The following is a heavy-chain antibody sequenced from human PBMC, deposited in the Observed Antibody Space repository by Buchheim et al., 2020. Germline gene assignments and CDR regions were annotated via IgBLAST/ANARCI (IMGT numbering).Heavy chain of an antibody. CDR3: ARTASIVGARVPYFDL. Sequence: QVQLQESGPGLVKPSQTLSLTCTVSGGSISSGGYYWSWIRQHPGKGLEWIGYIYYSGSTYYNPSLKSRVTISVDTSKTQFSLRLSSVSAADTAVYYCARTASIVGARVPYFDLWGRGTL. J-gene: IGHJ2*01. D-gene: IGHD1-26*01. V-gene: IGHV4-31*03. CDR2: IYYSGST. CDR1: GGSISSGGYY.